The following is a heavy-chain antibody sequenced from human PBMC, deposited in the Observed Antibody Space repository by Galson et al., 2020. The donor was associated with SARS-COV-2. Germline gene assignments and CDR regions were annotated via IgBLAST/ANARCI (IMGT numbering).Heavy chain of an antibody. CDR2: IYYSGST. D-gene: IGHD3-10*01. V-gene: IGHV4-39*07. Sequence: ASETLSLTCTVSGGSISSSSYYWGWIRQPPGKGLEWIGSIYYSGSTYYNPSLKSRVTISVDTSKNQFSLKLSSVTAADTAVYYCAVRVYGFDPWGQGTLVTVSS. J-gene: IGHJ5*02. CDR3: AVRVYGFDP. CDR1: GGSISSSSYY.